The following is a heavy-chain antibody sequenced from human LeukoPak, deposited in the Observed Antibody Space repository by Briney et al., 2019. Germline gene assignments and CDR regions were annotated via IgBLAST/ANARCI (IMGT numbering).Heavy chain of an antibody. J-gene: IGHJ4*02. D-gene: IGHD4-11*01. CDR3: ARQWHRNYVGELDY. CDR1: GGSISSYY. V-gene: IGHV4-59*01. CDR2: IYYSGST. Sequence: KPSETLSLTCTVSGGSISSYYWSWIRQPPGKGLEWIGYIYYSGSTIYNPSLKSRVTISVDTSKNQFSLKLSSVTAADTAVYYCARQWHRNYVGELDYWGQGTLVTVSS.